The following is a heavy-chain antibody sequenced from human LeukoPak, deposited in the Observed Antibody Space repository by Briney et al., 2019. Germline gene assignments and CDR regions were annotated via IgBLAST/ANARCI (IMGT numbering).Heavy chain of an antibody. D-gene: IGHD5-24*01. CDR1: GGSISSGGYS. Sequence: PSETLSLTCAVSGGSISSGGYSWSWIRQPPGKGLEWIGYIYHSGSTYYTPSLKSRVTISVDRSKNQFSLKLSSVTAADTAVYYCARGQRWLQSDFDYWGQGTLVTVSS. CDR2: IYHSGST. J-gene: IGHJ4*02. V-gene: IGHV4-30-2*01. CDR3: ARGQRWLQSDFDY.